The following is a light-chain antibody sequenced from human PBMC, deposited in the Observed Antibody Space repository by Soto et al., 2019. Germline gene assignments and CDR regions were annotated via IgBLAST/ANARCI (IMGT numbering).Light chain of an antibody. CDR3: HVWDSSSDHYV. CDR1: NIGSKR. V-gene: IGLV3-21*04. Sequence: SSVLTQPPSVSVAPGQTARISCGGNNIGSKRVHWYQQRPGQAPVMVIYFDTDRPSGIPDRFSGSNSGNTATLTISRVEAGDEADYYCHVWDSSSDHYVFGTGTKLTVL. CDR2: FDT. J-gene: IGLJ1*01.